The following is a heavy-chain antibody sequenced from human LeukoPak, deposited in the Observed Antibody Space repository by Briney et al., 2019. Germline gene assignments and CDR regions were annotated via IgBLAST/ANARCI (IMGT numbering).Heavy chain of an antibody. V-gene: IGHV4-34*01. CDR1: GGSFNSYY. D-gene: IGHD2-2*01. CDR3: ARVGAGYCSSTSCYATFDY. CDR2: INHSGST. Sequence: SETLSLTCTVSGGSFNSYYWSWIRQPPGKGLEWIGEINHSGSTNYNPSLKSRVTISVDTSKNQFSLKLSSVTAADTAVYYCARVGAGYCSSTSCYATFDYWGQGTLVTVSS. J-gene: IGHJ4*02.